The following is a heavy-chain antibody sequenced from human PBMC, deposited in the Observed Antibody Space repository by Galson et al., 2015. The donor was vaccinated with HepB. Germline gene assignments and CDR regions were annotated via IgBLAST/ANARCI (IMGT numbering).Heavy chain of an antibody. V-gene: IGHV3-30*18. Sequence: SLRLSCAASGFTFSSYGMHWVRQAPGKGLEWVAVISYDGSNKYYADSVKGRFTISRDNSKNTLYLQMNSLRAEDTAVYYCAKGIQLLPGYWGQGTLVTVSS. CDR3: AKGIQLLPGY. D-gene: IGHD2-2*01. CDR1: GFTFSSYG. CDR2: ISYDGSNK. J-gene: IGHJ4*02.